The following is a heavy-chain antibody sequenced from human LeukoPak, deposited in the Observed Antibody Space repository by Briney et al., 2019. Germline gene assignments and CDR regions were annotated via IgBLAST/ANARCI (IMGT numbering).Heavy chain of an antibody. Sequence: GGSLRLSCAASGFTFSSYAMNWVRQAPGKGLEWVSNISYSGGNTYYADSVKGRFTISRDNSKNTLYLQMNSLRAEDTAVYYCAKSGYNRFDYWGQGTLVTVSS. CDR1: GFTFSSYA. CDR2: ISYSGGNT. CDR3: AKSGYNRFDY. D-gene: IGHD5-24*01. V-gene: IGHV3-23*01. J-gene: IGHJ4*02.